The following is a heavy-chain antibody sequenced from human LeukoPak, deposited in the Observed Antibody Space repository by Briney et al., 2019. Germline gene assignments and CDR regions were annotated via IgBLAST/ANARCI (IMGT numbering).Heavy chain of an antibody. CDR2: INWNGGST. D-gene: IGHD4-17*01. J-gene: IGHJ4*02. CDR1: GFIFDDYG. CDR3: AKAHDYGDYAGFDY. Sequence: GGSLRLSCVASGFIFDDYGMSWVRQAPGKGLEWVSGINWNGGSTGYADSVKGRFTISRDSAKTSLYLQINNLRAEDTALYYCAKAHDYGDYAGFDYWGQGTLVSVSS. V-gene: IGHV3-20*04.